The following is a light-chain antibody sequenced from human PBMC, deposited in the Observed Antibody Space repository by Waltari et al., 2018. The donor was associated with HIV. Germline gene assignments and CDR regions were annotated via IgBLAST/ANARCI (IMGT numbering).Light chain of an antibody. CDR2: EVT. CDR1: NSNVGSYNL. V-gene: IGLV2-23*02. CDR3: CSYTGTNPFLL. J-gene: IGLJ2*01. Sequence: QSALTQPASVSGSPGQSVTISCTGTNSNVGSYNLVSWYQQNPGIAPQVIIYEVTQRPSGVSSRFSGSKSGNTASLTISGLQAEDEANYYCCSYTGTNPFLLFGGGTKLTVL.